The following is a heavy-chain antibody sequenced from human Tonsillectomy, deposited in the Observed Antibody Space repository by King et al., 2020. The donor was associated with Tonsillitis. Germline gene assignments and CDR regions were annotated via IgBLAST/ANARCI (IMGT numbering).Heavy chain of an antibody. J-gene: IGHJ4*02. CDR3: ARIFRHDYDDYFDY. CDR1: GFSLSASGMC. Sequence: TLKESGPALVKPTQTLTLTCTFSGFSLSASGMCVSWIRQPPGKALEWLARIDWDDDKYYSTSLKTRLTISKDTSKNQVVLTMTNMDPVYTATYYCARIFRHDYDDYFDYLGQGALVTVSS. CDR2: IDWDDDK. V-gene: IGHV2-70*11. D-gene: IGHD4-17*01.